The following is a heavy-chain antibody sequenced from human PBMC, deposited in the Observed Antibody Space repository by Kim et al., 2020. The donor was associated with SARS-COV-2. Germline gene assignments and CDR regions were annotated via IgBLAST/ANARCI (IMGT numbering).Heavy chain of an antibody. CDR1: GFTFGSYA. CDR3: ARGQSGGYYYGMDV. Sequence: GGSLRLSCAASGFTFGSYAMHWVRQAPGKGLEWVAVISYDGSNKYYADSVKGRFTISRDNSKNTLYLQMNSLRAEDTAVYYCARGQSGGYYYGMDVWGQGTTVTVSS. CDR2: ISYDGSNK. D-gene: IGHD1-26*01. J-gene: IGHJ6*02. V-gene: IGHV3-30*04.